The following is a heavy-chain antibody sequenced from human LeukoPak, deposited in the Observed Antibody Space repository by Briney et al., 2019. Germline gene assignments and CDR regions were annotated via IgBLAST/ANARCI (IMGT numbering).Heavy chain of an antibody. D-gene: IGHD5-18*01. Sequence: GGSLRLSCAASGFTFSSYDMSWVRQAPGKGLEWVSDISTSGGSTYYADSVKGRFTISRDNFKNTVYLQMNSLRAEDTAVYYCAKVRYSYNDYWGQGTLVTVSS. J-gene: IGHJ4*02. CDR3: AKVRYSYNDY. V-gene: IGHV3-23*01. CDR1: GFTFSSYD. CDR2: ISTSGGST.